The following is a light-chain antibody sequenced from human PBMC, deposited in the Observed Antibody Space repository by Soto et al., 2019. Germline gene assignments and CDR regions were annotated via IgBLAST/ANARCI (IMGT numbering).Light chain of an antibody. CDR3: QQYTTSSWT. J-gene: IGKJ1*01. CDR1: QSVGSSY. V-gene: IGKV3-20*01. CDR2: GTS. Sequence: EVVLTQSPGTLSLSPGERVTLSCRASQSVGSSYLAWYQQKPGQAPRVLIYGTSSRATGIPDRFSGSGSGTDFTLTISRLEPEDFAVYYCQQYTTSSWTFGQGTKVDIK.